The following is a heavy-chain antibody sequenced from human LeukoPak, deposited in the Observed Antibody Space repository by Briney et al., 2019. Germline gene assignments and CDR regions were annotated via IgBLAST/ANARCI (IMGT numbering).Heavy chain of an antibody. V-gene: IGHV3-48*01. CDR3: ARDRDYDFWSGYCFDY. J-gene: IGHJ4*02. D-gene: IGHD3-3*01. CDR1: GFTFSSYS. Sequence: GGSLRLSCAASGFTFSSYSMNWVRQAPGKGLEWVSYISSSSSTIYYADSVKGRFTISRDNAKNSLYLQMNSLRAEDTAVYYCARDRDYDFWSGYCFDYWGQGTLVTVSS. CDR2: ISSSSSTI.